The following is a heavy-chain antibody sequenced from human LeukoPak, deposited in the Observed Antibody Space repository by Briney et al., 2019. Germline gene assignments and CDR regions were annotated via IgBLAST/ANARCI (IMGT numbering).Heavy chain of an antibody. V-gene: IGHV4-39*07. D-gene: IGHD2-2*01. CDR1: GGSISSSCFY. J-gene: IGHJ5*02. CDR2: IEYSGST. CDR3: ASRGGCSSTSCNNWFDP. Sequence: PSETLSLTCTVSGGSISSSCFYWGWIRQPPGKGLEWIGSIEYSGSTYYNPSLKTRVTISVDTSKHQFSLKLSSVTDEDTAVYFCASRGGCSSTSCNNWFDPWGQGTLVTVSS.